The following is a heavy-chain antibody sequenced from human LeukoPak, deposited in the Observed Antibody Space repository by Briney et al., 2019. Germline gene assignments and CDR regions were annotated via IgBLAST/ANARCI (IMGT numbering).Heavy chain of an antibody. D-gene: IGHD2-15*01. Sequence: PGGSLRLSCAASGFSFSSNSMNWVRQAPGKGLEWVSYISGSSSTIYYADSVKGRFTISRDNAKNSLYLQMNSLRAEDTAVYYCARVVVVVAATLHPWGQGTLVTVSS. J-gene: IGHJ5*02. CDR3: ARVVVVVAATLHP. CDR2: ISGSSSTI. V-gene: IGHV3-48*04. CDR1: GFSFSSNS.